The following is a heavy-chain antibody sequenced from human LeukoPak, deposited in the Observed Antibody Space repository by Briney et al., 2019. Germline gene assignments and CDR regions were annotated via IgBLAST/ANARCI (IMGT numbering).Heavy chain of an antibody. J-gene: IGHJ6*02. V-gene: IGHV3-23*01. D-gene: IGHD2-8*02. CDR2: ISAFSNST. Sequence: GGSLRLSCVPSGITFSNSALSWVRQAPGKGLEWVSIISAFSNSTYYADSVKGRFTISRDNSKNTLYLQMNNLRAEDTAIYYCAKSRLIYCTGGGCYGMDVWGQGTTVSVSS. CDR3: AKSRLIYCTGGGCYGMDV. CDR1: GITFSNSA.